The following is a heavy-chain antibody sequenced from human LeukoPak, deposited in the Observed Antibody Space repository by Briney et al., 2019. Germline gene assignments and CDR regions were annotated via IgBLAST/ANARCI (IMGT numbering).Heavy chain of an antibody. J-gene: IGHJ4*02. Sequence: GGSLRLSCAAPGFTFSSYAMSWVRQAPGKGLEWVSAISGSGGSTYYADSVKGRFTISRDNSKNTLYLQMNSLRAEDTAVYYCAKVVGLRTTLRVYYFDYWGQGTLVTVSS. CDR2: ISGSGGST. D-gene: IGHD2/OR15-2a*01. CDR3: AKVVGLRTTLRVYYFDY. CDR1: GFTFSSYA. V-gene: IGHV3-23*01.